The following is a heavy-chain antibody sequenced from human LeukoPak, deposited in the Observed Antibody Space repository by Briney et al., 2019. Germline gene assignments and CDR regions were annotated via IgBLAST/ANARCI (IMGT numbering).Heavy chain of an antibody. CDR2: IYYSGST. V-gene: IGHV4-59*08. Sequence: SETLSLTCTVSGGSISSYYWSWIRQPPGKGLEWIRYIYYSGSTNYNPSLKSRVTISVDTSKNQFSLKLSSVTAADTAVYYCARHGDYGGNSEGAFDIWGQGTMVTVSS. CDR1: GGSISSYY. J-gene: IGHJ3*02. CDR3: ARHGDYGGNSEGAFDI. D-gene: IGHD4-23*01.